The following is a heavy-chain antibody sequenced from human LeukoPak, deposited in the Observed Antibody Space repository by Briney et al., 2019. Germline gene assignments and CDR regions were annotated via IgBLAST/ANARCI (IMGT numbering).Heavy chain of an antibody. V-gene: IGHV4-34*01. J-gene: IGHJ4*02. D-gene: IGHD3-22*01. CDR2: INHSGST. CDR3: ARVRIGYDSSGYWFDY. CDR1: GGSFSGYY. Sequence: KSSETLSLTCAVYGGSFSGYYWSWIRQPPGKGLEWIGEINHSGSTNYNPSLKSRVTISVDTSKNQFSLKLSSVTAADTAVYYCARVRIGYDSSGYWFDYWGQGTLVTVSS.